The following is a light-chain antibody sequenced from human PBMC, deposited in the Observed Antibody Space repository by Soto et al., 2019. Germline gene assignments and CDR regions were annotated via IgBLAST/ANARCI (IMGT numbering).Light chain of an antibody. CDR2: EDD. CDR1: SGSIASNY. J-gene: IGLJ2*01. Sequence: NFMLTQPHSVSRSPGKTVTISCTRSSGSIASNYVQWFQQRPGSAPTTVIYEDDQRPSGVPDRFSGSIDSSTNSASLTISGLKTEDEADYYCQCYNDTDWVFGGGTKLTVL. CDR3: QCYNDTDWV. V-gene: IGLV6-57*03.